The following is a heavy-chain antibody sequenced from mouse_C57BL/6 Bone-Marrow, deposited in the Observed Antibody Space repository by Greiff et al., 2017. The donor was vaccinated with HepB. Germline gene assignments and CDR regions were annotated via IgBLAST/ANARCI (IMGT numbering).Heavy chain of an antibody. D-gene: IGHD2-3*01. CDR3: ARPLDDGYEGFAY. J-gene: IGHJ3*01. CDR2: ISSGGSYT. V-gene: IGHV5-6*01. CDR1: GFTFSSYG. Sequence: EVQLLESGGDLVKPGASLKLSCAASGFTFSSYGMSWVRQTPDQRLEWVATISSGGSYTYYPDSVKGRFTISRDNAKNTLYLQMSSLKSEDTAMYYCARPLDDGYEGFAYWGQGTMVTVAA.